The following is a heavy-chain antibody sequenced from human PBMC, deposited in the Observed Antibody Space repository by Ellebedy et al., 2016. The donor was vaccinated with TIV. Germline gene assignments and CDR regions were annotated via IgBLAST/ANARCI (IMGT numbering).Heavy chain of an antibody. CDR1: GFTFDDYA. CDR2: ISWNSGSI. D-gene: IGHD3-3*01. Sequence: SLKISCAASGFTFDDYAMHWVRQAPGKGLEWVSGISWNSGSIGYADSVKGRFTISRDNAKNSLYLQMNSLRAEDTALYYCAKDLSLVIRFPSDYWGQGTLVTVSS. V-gene: IGHV3-9*01. J-gene: IGHJ4*02. CDR3: AKDLSLVIRFPSDY.